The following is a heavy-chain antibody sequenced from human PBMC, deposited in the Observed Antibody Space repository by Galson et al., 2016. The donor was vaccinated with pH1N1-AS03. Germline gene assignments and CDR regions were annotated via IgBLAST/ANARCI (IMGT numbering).Heavy chain of an antibody. CDR3: AKRPRSDDY. V-gene: IGHV3-23*01. J-gene: IGHJ4*02. CDR1: GFTFSKYA. Sequence: SLRLSCAASGFTFSKYAMSWVRQAPGKGLEWVSSISGSGGSTFYADSVKGRFAISRDNSKNTLYLQLNSLRVEDTAIYYCAKRPRSDDYWGRGTLVTVSS. CDR2: ISGSGGST.